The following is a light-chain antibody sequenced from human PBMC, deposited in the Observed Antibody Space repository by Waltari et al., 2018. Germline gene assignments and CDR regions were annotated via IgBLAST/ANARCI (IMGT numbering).Light chain of an antibody. CDR1: SSDVGTYNL. V-gene: IGLV2-23*02. CDR3: CSYAGSSTVV. CDR2: EVS. J-gene: IGLJ2*01. Sequence: QSALTQPASVSGSPGQSITISCTATSSDVGTYNLVSWYQHHPGKAPKLMIYEVSKRPSGVSYRFSGSKSGNTASLTISGLQTDDEADYYCCSYAGSSTVVFGGGTKLTVL.